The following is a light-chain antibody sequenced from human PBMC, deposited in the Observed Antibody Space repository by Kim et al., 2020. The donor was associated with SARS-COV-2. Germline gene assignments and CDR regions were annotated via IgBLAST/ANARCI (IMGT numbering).Light chain of an antibody. CDR2: AAS. CDR1: QGISSW. Sequence: ASGGDRVTSNCRATQGISSWLASYQQKPGEAPKLLIYAASTLQSGVPSRFSGSGSGTEFTLTISSLQPEDFATYYCQQANRFPLTFGGGTKVDIK. J-gene: IGKJ4*01. V-gene: IGKV1D-12*01. CDR3: QQANRFPLT.